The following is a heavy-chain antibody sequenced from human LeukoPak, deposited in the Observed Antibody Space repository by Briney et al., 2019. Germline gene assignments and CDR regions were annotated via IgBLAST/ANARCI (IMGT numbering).Heavy chain of an antibody. Sequence: PGGSLRLSCAASGFTFSSYGMNWVRQAPGKGLEWVSSISSSSSYIYYADSVKGRFTTSRDNAKNSLYLQMNSLRAEDTAVYYCARDGAAADFDYWSQGTLVTVSS. CDR1: GFTFSSYG. V-gene: IGHV3-21*01. J-gene: IGHJ4*02. CDR3: ARDGAAADFDY. CDR2: ISSSSSYI. D-gene: IGHD6-13*01.